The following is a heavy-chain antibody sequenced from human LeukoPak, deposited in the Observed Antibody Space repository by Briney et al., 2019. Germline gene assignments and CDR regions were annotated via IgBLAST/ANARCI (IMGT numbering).Heavy chain of an antibody. V-gene: IGHV3-30-3*01. Sequence: GRSLRLSCADSGFTFSSYAMDWVRQAPGKGLEWVAVISYDGTNKYYADSVEGRFTISRDNSKNTLYLQMKSLRAEDTAVYYCARDAYGDGVGGYFDYWGQGTLVTVSS. CDR1: GFTFSSYA. CDR3: ARDAYGDGVGGYFDY. D-gene: IGHD4-17*01. J-gene: IGHJ4*02. CDR2: ISYDGTNK.